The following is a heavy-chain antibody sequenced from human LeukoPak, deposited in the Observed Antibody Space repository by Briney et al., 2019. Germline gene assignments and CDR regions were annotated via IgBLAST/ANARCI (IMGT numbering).Heavy chain of an antibody. CDR3: ATENNSFSFTFDY. J-gene: IGHJ4*02. V-gene: IGHV3-43*02. Sequence: GGSLRLSCAASGFIFSGYTMNWVRQAPGKGLELVSGILGVGRTYYADSVKVRFSISRDNSKDSVYLQMSGLTVEDTAFYYCATENNSFSFTFDYWGQGALVTVSS. D-gene: IGHD2/OR15-2a*01. CDR2: ILGVGRT. CDR1: GFIFSGYT.